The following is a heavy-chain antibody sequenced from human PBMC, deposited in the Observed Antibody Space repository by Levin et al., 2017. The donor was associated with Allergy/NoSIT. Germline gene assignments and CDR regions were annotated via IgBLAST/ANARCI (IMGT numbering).Heavy chain of an antibody. Sequence: GGSLRLSCTASGFTFGDYAMSWVRQAPGKGLEWVGFIRSKAYGGTTEYAASVKGRFTISRDDSKSIAYLQMNSLKTEDTAVYYCTRARIKTGVIVTGLGFDYWGQGTLVTVSS. CDR3: TRARIKTGVIVTGLGFDY. CDR2: IRSKAYGGTT. J-gene: IGHJ4*02. V-gene: IGHV3-49*04. D-gene: IGHD3-16*02. CDR1: GFTFGDYA.